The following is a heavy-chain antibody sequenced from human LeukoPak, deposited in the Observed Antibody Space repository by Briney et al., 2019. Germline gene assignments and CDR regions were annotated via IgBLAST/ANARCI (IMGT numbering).Heavy chain of an antibody. Sequence: ASVKVSCKASGYTFTSYGISWVRQAPGQGLEWMGIINPSGGSTSYAQKFQGRVTMTRDMSTSTVYMELSSLRSEDTAVYYCARTTYYYDSPFQHWGQGTLVTVSS. D-gene: IGHD3-22*01. CDR2: INPSGGST. V-gene: IGHV1-46*01. CDR1: GYTFTSYG. CDR3: ARTTYYYDSPFQH. J-gene: IGHJ1*01.